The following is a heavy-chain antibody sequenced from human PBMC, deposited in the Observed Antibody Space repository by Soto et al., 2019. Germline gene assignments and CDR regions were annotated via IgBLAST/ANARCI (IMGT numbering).Heavy chain of an antibody. CDR1: CCPISQGGFL. J-gene: IGHJ4*02. V-gene: IGHV4-30-4*01. CDR2: IYYRGNT. CDR3: ARVGGFGATTIDY. D-gene: IGHD3-10*01. Sequence: LEGAGPGPVKPLKTPSPTSTCPCCPISQGGFLRGWVRPPPREGLEWIGYIYYRGNTYYNPSLKSRVTISVDTSKNQYSLKLSSVTAADTAVYYCARVGGFGATTIDYWGQGTLVTVSS.